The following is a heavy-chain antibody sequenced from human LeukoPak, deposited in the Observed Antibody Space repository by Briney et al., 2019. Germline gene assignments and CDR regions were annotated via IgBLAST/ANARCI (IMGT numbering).Heavy chain of an antibody. CDR2: ISGNGGST. CDR1: GFTFNCYA. Sequence: GGSRRLSCAASGFTFNCYAMTWVRQAPGKGLEWVSSISGNGGSTYYTDSVKGRFTISRDNSKNTLYPQMNSLRAEDTAAYYCAKDLRVIVVTYYMDVWGKGTTVNVSS. J-gene: IGHJ6*03. D-gene: IGHD2-2*01. CDR3: AKDLRVIVVTYYMDV. V-gene: IGHV3-23*01.